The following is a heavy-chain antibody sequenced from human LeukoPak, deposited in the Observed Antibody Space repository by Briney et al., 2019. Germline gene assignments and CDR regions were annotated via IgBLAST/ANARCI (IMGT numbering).Heavy chain of an antibody. V-gene: IGHV3-64*01. CDR1: GFTLRGYG. J-gene: IGHJ6*03. CDR2: ISSNGGST. CDR3: ARGQYYYGSGSYSGGYYYMDV. Sequence: GGSLRLSCAASGFTLRGYGMHWVRQAPGKGLEYVSAISSNGGSTYYANSVKGRFTISRDNSRNTLYLQMGSLRAEDMAVYYCARGQYYYGSGSYSGGYYYMDVWGKGTTVTISS. D-gene: IGHD3-10*01.